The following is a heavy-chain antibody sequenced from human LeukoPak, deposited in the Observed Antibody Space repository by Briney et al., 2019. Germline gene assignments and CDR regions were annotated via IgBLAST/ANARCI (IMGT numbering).Heavy chain of an antibody. J-gene: IGHJ4*02. D-gene: IGHD2-8*01. Sequence: ASAKVSCKTSGYAFSGGYDIYWVRQAPGQGLECMGWINPNNCDANYGHKFRGRVTMTRDTSISTAYMEVNVVTFDDTAVYYCATEIGGVPYWGQGTQLTVSS. V-gene: IGHV1-2*07. CDR1: GYAFSGGY. CDR2: INPNNCDA. CDR3: ATEIGGVPY.